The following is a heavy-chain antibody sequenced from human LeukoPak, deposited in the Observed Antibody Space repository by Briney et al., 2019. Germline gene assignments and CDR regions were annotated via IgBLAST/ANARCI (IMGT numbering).Heavy chain of an antibody. D-gene: IGHD3-10*01. CDR2: IHYTGST. V-gene: IGHV4-59*01. Sequence: SETLSLTCTVSGGSISSYYWSWIRQSPGKGLECSGYIHYTGSTHYNPSLKSRVTISVETSKNQFSLKLKSATAADTAVYYCARGGYYGSGNDFRFDPWGQGTLVTVSS. J-gene: IGHJ5*02. CDR1: GGSISSYY. CDR3: ARGGYYGSGNDFRFDP.